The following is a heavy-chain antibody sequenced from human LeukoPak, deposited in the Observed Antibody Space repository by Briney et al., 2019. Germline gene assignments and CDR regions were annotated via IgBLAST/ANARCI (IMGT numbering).Heavy chain of an antibody. J-gene: IGHJ4*02. V-gene: IGHV3-9*01. CDR1: GFTFSIYA. CDR2: ISWNSVSI. CDR3: AKDPGSTGWYYFDD. Sequence: PGGSLRLSCAASGFTFSIYAMSWVRQAPGKGLEWVSGISWNSVSIGYADSVKGRFTISRDNAKNSLYLQMSSLRTEDTALYYCAKDPGSTGWYYFDDWGQGTLVTVSS. D-gene: IGHD6-19*01.